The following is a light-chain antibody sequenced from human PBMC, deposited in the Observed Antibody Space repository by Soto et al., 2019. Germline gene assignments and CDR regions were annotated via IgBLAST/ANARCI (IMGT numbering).Light chain of an antibody. CDR3: SSYTSSSTLDYV. J-gene: IGLJ1*01. V-gene: IGLV2-14*01. Sequence: QSVLTQPASVSGSPGQSIAISCTGTSSDVGGYNYVSWYQQHPGKAPKLMIYGVSNRPSGVSNRFSGSKSANTASLTISGLQAEDEADYYCSSYTSSSTLDYVFGTGTKVTVL. CDR2: GVS. CDR1: SSDVGGYNY.